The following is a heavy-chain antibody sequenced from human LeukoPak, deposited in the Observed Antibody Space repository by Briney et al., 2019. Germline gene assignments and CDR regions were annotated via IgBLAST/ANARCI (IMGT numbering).Heavy chain of an antibody. J-gene: IGHJ4*02. Sequence: GGSLRLSCSASRFSFSTYAMSWVRQAPGKGLEWVSAIGASGGTTFYADSAKGRFTISRDNSKNTLFLQMNSLRAEDTAVYYCAREVSVPSGGACGGACYWARPFDYWGQGTLVSVPS. CDR3: AREVSVPSGGACGGACYWARPFDY. CDR2: IGASGGTT. V-gene: IGHV3-23*01. D-gene: IGHD2-21*02. CDR1: RFSFSTYA.